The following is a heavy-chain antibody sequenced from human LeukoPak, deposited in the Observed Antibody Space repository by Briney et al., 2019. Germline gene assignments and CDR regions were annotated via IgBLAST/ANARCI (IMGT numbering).Heavy chain of an antibody. V-gene: IGHV4-34*01. D-gene: IGHD6-19*01. Sequence: SETLSLTCVVYGESFSGYYWSWIRQPPGKGLEWIGEINHSGGTNYNPSLKSRVTISVDTSKNQFSLRLSSVTAADTAVYYCARRPYTSGWYYYFDYWGQGTLVTVSS. CDR3: ARRPYTSGWYYYFDY. CDR2: INHSGGT. CDR1: GESFSGYY. J-gene: IGHJ4*02.